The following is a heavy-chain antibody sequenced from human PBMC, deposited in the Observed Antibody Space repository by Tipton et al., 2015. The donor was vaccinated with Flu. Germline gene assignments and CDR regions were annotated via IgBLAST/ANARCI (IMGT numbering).Heavy chain of an antibody. Sequence: QVQLVQSGAEVKKPGASVKVSCKTSGFTFSAYYVHWVRQAPGRGLEWMGRINPGSGGTEFAQRFQGRVTMTRDTSTRTAYMELSGLTSDDTAIYYCARPMLATILNFDSWGQGTLITVAS. CDR1: GFTFSAYY. V-gene: IGHV1-2*06. CDR2: INPGSGGT. J-gene: IGHJ4*02. CDR3: ARPMLATILNFDS. D-gene: IGHD1-26*01.